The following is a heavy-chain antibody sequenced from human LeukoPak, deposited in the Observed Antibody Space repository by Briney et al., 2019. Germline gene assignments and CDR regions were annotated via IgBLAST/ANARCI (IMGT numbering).Heavy chain of an antibody. CDR2: ISYDGSNR. CDR3: AKDQSKGNYWAGCFDP. D-gene: IGHD1-7*01. J-gene: IGHJ5*02. V-gene: IGHV3-30*18. CDR1: GFTFSSYG. Sequence: GGSLRLSCAASGFTFSSYGMHWVRQAPGKGLEWVAVISYDGSNRYYADSVKGRFTISRDNSKNTLYLQMNSLRAEDTALYYCAKDQSKGNYWAGCFDPWGQGTLVTVSS.